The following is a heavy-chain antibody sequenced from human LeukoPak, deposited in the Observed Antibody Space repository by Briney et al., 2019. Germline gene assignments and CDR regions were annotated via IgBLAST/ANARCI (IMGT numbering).Heavy chain of an antibody. CDR1: GYTFTGYY. CDR3: ARIYSYGWYFDY. Sequence: ASVKVSCKASGYTFTGYYMHWVRQAPGRGLEWMGRINPSGGSTSYAQKFQGRVTMTRDTSTSTVYMELSSLRSEDTAVYYCARIYSYGWYFDYWGQGTLVTVSS. V-gene: IGHV1-46*03. J-gene: IGHJ4*02. D-gene: IGHD5-18*01. CDR2: INPSGGST.